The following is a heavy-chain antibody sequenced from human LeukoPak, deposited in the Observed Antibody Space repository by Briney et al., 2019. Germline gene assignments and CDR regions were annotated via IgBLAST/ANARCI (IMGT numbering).Heavy chain of an antibody. J-gene: IGHJ6*02. Sequence: PGGSLRLSCAASGFTFSSCDMHWVRQATGKGLEWVSAIGTAGDTYYPGSVKGRFTISRENAKNSLYLQMNSLRAGDTAVYYCARGAVQLERLRAYYYGMDVWGQGTTVTVSS. CDR1: GFTFSSCD. CDR3: ARGAVQLERLRAYYYGMDV. CDR2: IGTAGDT. D-gene: IGHD1-1*01. V-gene: IGHV3-13*01.